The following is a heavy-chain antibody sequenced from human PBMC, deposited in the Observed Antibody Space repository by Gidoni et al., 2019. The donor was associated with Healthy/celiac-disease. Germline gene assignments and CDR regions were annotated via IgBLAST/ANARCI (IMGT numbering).Heavy chain of an antibody. CDR1: GFTFSSYG. J-gene: IGHJ4*02. CDR2: ISYDGSNK. D-gene: IGHD3-10*01. Sequence: QVQLVESGGGVVQPGRSLRLSCTASGFTFSSYGMHWGRQAPGKGLEWVAVISYDGSNKYYADSVKGRFTISRDNSKNTLYLQMNSLRAEDTAVYYCAKGPYYGSGSPSLDYWGQGTLVTVSS. V-gene: IGHV3-30*18. CDR3: AKGPYYGSGSPSLDY.